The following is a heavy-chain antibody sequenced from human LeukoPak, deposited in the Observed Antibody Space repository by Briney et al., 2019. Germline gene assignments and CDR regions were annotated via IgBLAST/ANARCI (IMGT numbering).Heavy chain of an antibody. CDR3: AGDSGEWAYYYYYGMDV. CDR2: ISAYNGNT. D-gene: IGHD1-26*01. V-gene: IGHV1-18*01. J-gene: IGHJ6*02. Sequence: ASVKVSCKASGYTFTSYGISWVRQAPGQGLEWMGWISAYNGNTNYAQKLQGRVTMTTDTSTSTAYMELRSLRSDDTAVYYCAGDSGEWAYYYYYGMDVWGQGTTITVSS. CDR1: GYTFTSYG.